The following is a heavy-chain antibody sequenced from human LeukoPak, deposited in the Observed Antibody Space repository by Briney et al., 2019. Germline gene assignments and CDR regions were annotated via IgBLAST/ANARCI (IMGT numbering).Heavy chain of an antibody. V-gene: IGHV1-69*01. D-gene: IGHD3-3*01. Sequence: SVKVACKASGGTFNNFAIGWVRQAPGQGLEWVGGIIPMSGTANYAQKFQGRVTITADESTSTAYMELSSLRSEDTAIYYCASPVKYYDTWSGYPPFDYWGQGTLVTVSS. CDR3: ASPVKYYDTWSGYPPFDY. CDR2: IIPMSGTA. J-gene: IGHJ4*02. CDR1: GGTFNNFA.